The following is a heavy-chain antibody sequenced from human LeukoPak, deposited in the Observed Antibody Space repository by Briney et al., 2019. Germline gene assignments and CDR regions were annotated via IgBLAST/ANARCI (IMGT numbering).Heavy chain of an antibody. D-gene: IGHD4-17*01. CDR2: FDPEDGET. CDR1: GYTLTELS. J-gene: IGHJ4*02. V-gene: IGHV1-24*01. CDR3: ARDGMEGDYGDYVRPY. Sequence: ASVKVSCKVSGYTLTELSMHWVRQAPGKGLEWMGGFDPEDGETIYAQKFQGRVTMTEDTSTDTAYMELSSLRSEDTAVYYCARDGMEGDYGDYVRPYWGQGTLVTVSS.